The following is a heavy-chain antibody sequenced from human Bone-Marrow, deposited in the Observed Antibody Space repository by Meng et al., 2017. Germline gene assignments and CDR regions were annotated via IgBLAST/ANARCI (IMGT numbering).Heavy chain of an antibody. J-gene: IGHJ4*02. CDR3: ARAWNYHDSSGYYYYFDY. CDR2: IIPIFGTA. Sequence: QVDPVQSGGGGKKPGSSGKGSCKASGGTFSSHAISWVRQAPGQGLEWMGGIIPIFGTANYAQKFQGRVKITADKSTSTAYMELSSLRSEDTAVYYCARAWNYHDSSGYYYYFDYWGQGTLVTVSS. V-gene: IGHV1-69*06. CDR1: GGTFSSHA. D-gene: IGHD3-22*01.